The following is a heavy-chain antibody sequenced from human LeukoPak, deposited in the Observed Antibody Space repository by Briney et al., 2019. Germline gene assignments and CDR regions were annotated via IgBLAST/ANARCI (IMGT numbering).Heavy chain of an antibody. CDR1: GLTISNYW. CDR3: ARDPGTPFH. D-gene: IGHD2-21*01. J-gene: IGHJ4*02. V-gene: IGHV3-74*01. CDR2: IKSDGSKI. Sequence: AGSLRLSCVASGLTISNYWMQWVRQAPGKGLVWVSRIKSDGSKIDYAASVKGRFTISRDNAKNTLYLQMNSLRPEDTAVYYCARDPGTPFHWGQGIPVTVSS.